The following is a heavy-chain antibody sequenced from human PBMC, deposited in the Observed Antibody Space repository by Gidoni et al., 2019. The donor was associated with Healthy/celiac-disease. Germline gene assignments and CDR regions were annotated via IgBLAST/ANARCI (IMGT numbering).Heavy chain of an antibody. CDR3: ARDFYDYGDPLDY. V-gene: IGHV3-33*01. CDR1: GFTFSSYG. Sequence: QVQLVESGGGVVQPGRSLRLSCAAAGFTFSSYGMHWVRQAPGKGLECVAVLWYDGSNKYYADSVKGRFTISRDNSKNTLYLQMNSLRAEDTAVYYCARDFYDYGDPLDYWGQGTLVTVSS. CDR2: LWYDGSNK. D-gene: IGHD4-17*01. J-gene: IGHJ4*02.